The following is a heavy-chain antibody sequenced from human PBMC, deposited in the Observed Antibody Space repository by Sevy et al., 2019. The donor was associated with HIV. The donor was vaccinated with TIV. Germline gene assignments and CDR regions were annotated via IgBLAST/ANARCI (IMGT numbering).Heavy chain of an antibody. CDR1: GGSISTYY. CDR2: IYYTGKT. CDR3: ARLSRNNVVVTGVRRDGFDV. J-gene: IGHJ3*01. Sequence: SETLSLTCTVSGGSISTYYWSWIRQPPGKGLQWIGYIYYTGKTNYNPSLQTPVTMSIDTSKNQFSLRLSSVTSAETAMYYCARLSRNNVVVTGVRRDGFDVWGQGTMVTVSS. V-gene: IGHV4-59*01. D-gene: IGHD2-21*02.